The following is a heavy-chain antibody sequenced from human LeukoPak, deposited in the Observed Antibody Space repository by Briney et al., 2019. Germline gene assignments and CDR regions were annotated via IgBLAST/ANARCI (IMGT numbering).Heavy chain of an antibody. J-gene: IGHJ6*02. CDR2: IYSGGST. CDR3: AKDLSYCSGGTCYTSRYYGMDV. CDR1: GFTVSSNY. Sequence: PGGSLRLSCAASGFTVSSNYMSWVRQAPGKGLEWVSVIYSGGSTYSADSVKGRFTISRDNSNNTLYLQMNSLRAEDTAVYYCAKDLSYCSGGTCYTSRYYGMDVWGQGTTVTVSS. V-gene: IGHV3-53*01. D-gene: IGHD2-15*01.